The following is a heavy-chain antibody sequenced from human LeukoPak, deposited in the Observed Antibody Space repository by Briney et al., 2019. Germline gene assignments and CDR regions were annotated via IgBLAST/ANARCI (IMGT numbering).Heavy chain of an antibody. D-gene: IGHD1-26*01. V-gene: IGHV3-23*01. CDR2: ISGSGGST. Sequence: GGSLRLSCAASGFTFSSHAMSWVRQAPGKGLEWVSAISGSGGSTYYADSVKGRFTFSRDNAKNSLYLQMNSLRAEDTAVYYCARDVGILGPTSLFDYCGPGTLVTVHS. CDR3: ARDVGILGPTSLFDY. J-gene: IGHJ4*02. CDR1: GFTFSSHA.